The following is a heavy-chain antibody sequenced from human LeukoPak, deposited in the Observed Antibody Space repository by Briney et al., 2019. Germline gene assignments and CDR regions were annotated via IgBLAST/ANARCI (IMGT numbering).Heavy chain of an antibody. V-gene: IGHV3-11*01. CDR2: ISSSGSTI. CDR1: GFTFSDFY. Sequence: GGSLRLSCAASGFTFSDFYMSWIRQAPGKGLEWVSYISSSGSTIHYADSVKGRFTISRDNAKNSLYLQMNSLRAEDTAVYYCARRRYNWNAIDYWGQGTLVTVSS. D-gene: IGHD1-20*01. CDR3: ARRRYNWNAIDY. J-gene: IGHJ4*02.